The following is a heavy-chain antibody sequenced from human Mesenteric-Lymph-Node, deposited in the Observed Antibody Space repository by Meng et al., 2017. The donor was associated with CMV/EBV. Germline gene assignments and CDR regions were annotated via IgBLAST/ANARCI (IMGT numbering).Heavy chain of an antibody. Sequence: GESLKISCAASGFTVSSNYMSWVRQAPGKGLEWVSAISGSGGSTYYADSVKGRFTISRDNSKNTLYLQMNSLRAEDTAVYYCARGWDCSSTSWTIFCYYYGMDVWGQGTTVTVSS. J-gene: IGHJ6*02. V-gene: IGHV3-23*01. CDR3: ARGWDCSSTSWTIFCYYYGMDV. CDR1: GFTVSSNY. D-gene: IGHD2-2*01. CDR2: ISGSGGST.